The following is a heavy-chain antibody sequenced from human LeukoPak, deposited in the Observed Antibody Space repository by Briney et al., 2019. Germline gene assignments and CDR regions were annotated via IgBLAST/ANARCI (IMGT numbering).Heavy chain of an antibody. CDR3: ARDGGYDILTGDPRGAFDI. J-gene: IGHJ3*02. D-gene: IGHD3-9*01. V-gene: IGHV3-20*04. CDR2: INWNGGST. Sequence: PGGSLRLSCAASGFTLVDYGMSWGRQAPGKGLEWVSGINWNGGSTVYGECVKGRFTSSRDNAKNSLYLQMNSLRAEDTALYYCARDGGYDILTGDPRGAFDIWGQGTMVTVSS. CDR1: GFTLVDYG.